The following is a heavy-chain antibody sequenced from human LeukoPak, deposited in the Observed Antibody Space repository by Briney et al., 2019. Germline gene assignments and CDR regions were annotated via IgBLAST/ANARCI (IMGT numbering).Heavy chain of an antibody. CDR2: IYYSGST. Sequence: PSETLSLTCTVSGGSISSNSYYWGWIRQPPGKGLEWIGSIYYSGSTYYNPSLKSRVTISVDTSKNQFSLKLSSVTAADTAVYYCASSRYSGSYSLDFDYWGQGTLVTVSS. V-gene: IGHV4-39*07. CDR3: ASSRYSGSYSLDFDY. J-gene: IGHJ4*02. CDR1: GGSISSNSYY. D-gene: IGHD1-26*01.